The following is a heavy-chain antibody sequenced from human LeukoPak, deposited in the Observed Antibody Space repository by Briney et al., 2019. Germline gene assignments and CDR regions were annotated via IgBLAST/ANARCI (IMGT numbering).Heavy chain of an antibody. CDR2: INPSGGST. Sequence: ASVKVSCKASGYTFTSYYMHWVRQAPGQGLEWMGIINPSGGSTSYAQKFRGRVTMTRDTSTSTVYMELSSLRSEDTAVYYCARDSAKSNIPGGALGPDAFDIWGRGTMVTVSS. V-gene: IGHV1-46*01. D-gene: IGHD2/OR15-2a*01. J-gene: IGHJ3*02. CDR3: ARDSAKSNIPGGALGPDAFDI. CDR1: GYTFTSYY.